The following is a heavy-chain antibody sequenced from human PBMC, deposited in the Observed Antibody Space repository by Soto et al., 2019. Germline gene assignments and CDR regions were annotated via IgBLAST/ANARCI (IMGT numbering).Heavy chain of an antibody. J-gene: IGHJ6*02. CDR2: ISYDGSNK. V-gene: IGHV3-30-3*01. CDR3: ASSVDTAMTDYYYGMDV. CDR1: GFTFSSYA. D-gene: IGHD5-18*01. Sequence: QVQLVESGGGVVQPGRSLRLSCAASGFTFSSYAMHWVRQAPGKGLEWVAVISYDGSNKYYADSVKGRFTISRDNSKNTLYLRMNSLRAEDTAVYYCASSVDTAMTDYYYGMDVWGQGTTVTVSS.